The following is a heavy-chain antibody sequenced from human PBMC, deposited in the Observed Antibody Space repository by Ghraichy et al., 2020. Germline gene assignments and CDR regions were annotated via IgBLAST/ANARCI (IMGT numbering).Heavy chain of an antibody. V-gene: IGHV3-23*01. J-gene: IGHJ4*02. CDR2: ISDSGSST. CDR3: AKPITSGDLVPAAMLSH. Sequence: GESLNISCAASGFTFSSYAMNWVRQAPGKGLEWVSAISDSGSSTYYADSVKGRFTISRDSSKNTLYLQMNSLRAEDTAIHYCAKPITSGDLVPAAMLSHWGQGTLVTVSS. CDR1: GFTFSSYA. D-gene: IGHD2-2*01.